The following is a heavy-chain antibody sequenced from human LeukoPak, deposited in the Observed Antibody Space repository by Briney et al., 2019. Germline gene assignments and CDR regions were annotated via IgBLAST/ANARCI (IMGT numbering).Heavy chain of an antibody. CDR2: IYFSGNT. V-gene: IGHV4-39*01. J-gene: IGHJ4*02. Sequence: SETLSLTCTVSGGSITSRDHYWGWIRQPPGKRLQWIGSIYFSGNTDYNSSLKSRVIISVDTSRNQFSLKLRSLTAADTAVYYCARQVSGLSLYYFDYWGQGTLITVSS. D-gene: IGHD6-19*01. CDR3: ARQVSGLSLYYFDY. CDR1: GGSITSRDHY.